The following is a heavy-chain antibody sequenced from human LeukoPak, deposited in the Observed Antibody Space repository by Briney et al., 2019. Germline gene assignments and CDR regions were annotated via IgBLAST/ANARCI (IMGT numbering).Heavy chain of an antibody. Sequence: GASVKVSCKASGYTFTSYGISWVRQAPGQGLEWMGRISAYNGNTNYAQKLQGRVTMTTDTSTSTAYMELRSLRSDDTAVYHCARDRVLRYFDWLLLGDYFDYWGQGTLVTVSS. CDR1: GYTFTSYG. CDR3: ARDRVLRYFDWLLLGDYFDY. J-gene: IGHJ4*02. D-gene: IGHD3-9*01. CDR2: ISAYNGNT. V-gene: IGHV1-18*01.